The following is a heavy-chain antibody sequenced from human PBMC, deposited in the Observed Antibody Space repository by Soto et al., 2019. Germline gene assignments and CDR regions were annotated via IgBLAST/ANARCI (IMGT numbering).Heavy chain of an antibody. Sequence: GGSLRLSCAASGFTFSSYAMGWVRQGPGKGLEWIAVVSIGGSTHYADSVRGRFTISRDNSKNTLSLQMNSLTAEDTAVYFCAKRRGAGGHFDYWGQGALVTVSS. D-gene: IGHD2-15*01. V-gene: IGHV3-23*01. CDR2: VSIGGST. J-gene: IGHJ4*02. CDR3: AKRRGAGGHFDY. CDR1: GFTFSSYA.